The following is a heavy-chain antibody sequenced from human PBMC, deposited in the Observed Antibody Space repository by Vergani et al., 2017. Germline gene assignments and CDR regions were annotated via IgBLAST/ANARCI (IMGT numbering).Heavy chain of an antibody. CDR3: ARLLMPNYYDSSGHDY. CDR1: GYSFTNYW. CDR2: IDPSDSYT. J-gene: IGHJ4*02. D-gene: IGHD3-22*01. Sequence: EVQLVQSGAEVKKPGESLRISCKGSGYSFTNYWITWVRQMPGKGLEWMGRIDPSDSYTNYSPSFQGHVTISADKAISTAYLQWSSLKASDTAMYYCARLLMPNYYDSSGHDYWGQGTLVTVSS. V-gene: IGHV5-10-1*03.